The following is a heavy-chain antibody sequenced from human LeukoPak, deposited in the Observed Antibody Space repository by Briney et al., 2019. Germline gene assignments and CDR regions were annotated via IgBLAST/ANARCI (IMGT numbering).Heavy chain of an antibody. Sequence: ASVKVSCKASGYTLTSYGISWVRQAPGQGLEWMGWISAYNGNTNYAQKLQGRVTMTTDTSTSTAYMELRSLRSDDTAVYYCAREATFGVVIITLDYWGQGTPVTVSS. J-gene: IGHJ4*02. V-gene: IGHV1-18*01. CDR3: AREATFGVVIITLDY. D-gene: IGHD3-3*01. CDR1: GYTLTSYG. CDR2: ISAYNGNT.